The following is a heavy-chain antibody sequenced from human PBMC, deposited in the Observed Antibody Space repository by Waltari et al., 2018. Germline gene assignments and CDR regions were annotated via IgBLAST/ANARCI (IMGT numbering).Heavy chain of an antibody. J-gene: IGHJ4*02. CDR3: ARPGGAPVPFDY. D-gene: IGHD3-10*01. CDR2: INSEGSST. V-gene: IGHV3-74*01. Sequence: EVQLVDSGGCLVQPGGSLSISCPASEFPFSRSWMHWVRQAPGKGLVGVTRINSEGSSTSYADSVKGRFTISRDNAKNTLYLQMNSLRAEDTAVYYCARPGGAPVPFDYWGQGTLVTVSS. CDR1: EFPFSRSW.